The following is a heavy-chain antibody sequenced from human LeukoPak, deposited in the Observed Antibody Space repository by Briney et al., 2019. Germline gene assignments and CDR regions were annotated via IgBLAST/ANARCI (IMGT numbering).Heavy chain of an antibody. D-gene: IGHD2-21*01. V-gene: IGHV4-39*01. CDR3: ARRPPYCGGDCFDY. Sequence: PAETQFLTCTVSGGSISSSSYYWGWIRQPPGKGLEWIGSIYYSWSTYYNPSLKSRVTISVDTSKNQFSLKLSSVTAADTAVYYCARRPPYCGGDCFDYWGEGTQVPVSS. CDR2: IYYSWST. CDR1: GGSISSSSYY. J-gene: IGHJ4*02.